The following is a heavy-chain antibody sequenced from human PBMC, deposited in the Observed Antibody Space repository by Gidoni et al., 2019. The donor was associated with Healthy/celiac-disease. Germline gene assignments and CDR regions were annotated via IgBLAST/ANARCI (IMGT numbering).Heavy chain of an antibody. CDR1: GFTFSSYF. D-gene: IGHD4-4*01. CDR2: INSDGSST. Sequence: EVELVESGGRLVQPAGSLRLSCAASGFTFSSYFMHWVRQAPGKGLVWFSRINSDGSSTSYADSVKGRVTISRDNAKNKLYLQMNSLRAEDTAVYYCARPLWDYSNYLYYYYYGMDVWGQGTTVTVSS. J-gene: IGHJ6*02. CDR3: ARPLWDYSNYLYYYYYGMDV. V-gene: IGHV3-74*01.